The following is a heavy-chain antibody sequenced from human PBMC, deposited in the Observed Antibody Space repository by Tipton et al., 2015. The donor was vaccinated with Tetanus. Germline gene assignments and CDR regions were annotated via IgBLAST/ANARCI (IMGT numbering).Heavy chain of an antibody. Sequence: GSLRLSCVASGFTFRSYWMSWVRQAPGKGLEWVANIKEDGSEMYYADSVKGRFTISRDNARNSLSVHMNSPTAEGTAVYYCARLRVYCSTACYSREDYWGQGTPVTVSS. D-gene: IGHD2/OR15-2a*01. CDR3: ARLRVYCSTACYSREDY. CDR2: IKEDGSEM. V-gene: IGHV3-7*01. CDR1: GFTFRSYW. J-gene: IGHJ4*02.